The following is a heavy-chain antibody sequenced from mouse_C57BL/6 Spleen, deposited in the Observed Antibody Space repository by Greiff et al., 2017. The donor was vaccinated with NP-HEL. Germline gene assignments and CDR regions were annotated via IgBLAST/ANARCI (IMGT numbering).Heavy chain of an antibody. V-gene: IGHV1-77*01. Sequence: QVQLQQSGAELVKPGASVKISCKASGYTFTDYYINWVKQRPGSGSTYYNEKFKGKATLTADKSSSTAYMQLSSLTSEDSAVYFCARGAYDEAMDYWGQGTSVTVSS. CDR2: SGST. CDR3: ARGAYDEAMDY. CDR1: GYTFTDYY. J-gene: IGHJ4*01. D-gene: IGHD2-12*01.